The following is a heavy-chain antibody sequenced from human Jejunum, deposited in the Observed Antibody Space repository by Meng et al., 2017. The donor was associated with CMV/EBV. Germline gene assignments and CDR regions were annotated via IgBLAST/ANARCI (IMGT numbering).Heavy chain of an antibody. CDR2: SSFSWTT. Sequence: QLRLLQSGPLLLSPAHTPCLTGWVSGASTTDQWAWFRQPQGTALEWSECSSFSWTTYHTPSLKSRHTVPLHTPKKQFSLMRTSVLAADTAAYYCSSDMGIRWFYYWGQGTLVTVSS. J-gene: IGHJ4*02. CDR1: GASTTDQ. V-gene: IGHV4-39*07. D-gene: IGHD2-15*01. CDR3: SSDMGIRWFYY.